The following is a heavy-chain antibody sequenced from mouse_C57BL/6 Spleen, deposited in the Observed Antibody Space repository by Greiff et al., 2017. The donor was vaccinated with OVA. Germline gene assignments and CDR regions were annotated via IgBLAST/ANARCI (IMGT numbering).Heavy chain of an antibody. CDR2: IYPGSGST. J-gene: IGHJ1*03. CDR3: ARDYYGSSPWYFDV. CDR1: GYTFTSYW. Sequence: VQLQQPGAKLVKPGASVKMSCKASGYTFTSYWITWVKQRPGQGLEWIGDIYPGSGSTNYNEKFKSKATLTVDTSSSTAYMQLSSLTSEDSAVYYCARDYYGSSPWYFDVWGTGTTVTVSS. D-gene: IGHD1-1*01. V-gene: IGHV1-55*01.